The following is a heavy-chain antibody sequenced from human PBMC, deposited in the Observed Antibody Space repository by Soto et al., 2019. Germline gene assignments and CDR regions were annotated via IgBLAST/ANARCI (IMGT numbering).Heavy chain of an antibody. CDR3: AKAKGLRLGAFDI. J-gene: IGHJ3*02. CDR2: ISYDGSNK. CDR1: GFTFGSYG. D-gene: IGHD3-16*01. V-gene: IGHV3-30*18. Sequence: PGGSLRLSCAASGFTFGSYGMHWVRQAPGKGLEWVAVISYDGSNKYYADSVKGRFTISRDNSKNTLYLQMNSLRAEDTAVYYCAKAKGLRLGAFDIWGQGTMVTVSS.